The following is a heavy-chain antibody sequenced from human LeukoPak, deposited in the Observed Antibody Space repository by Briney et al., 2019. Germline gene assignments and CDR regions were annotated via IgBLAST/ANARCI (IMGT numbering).Heavy chain of an antibody. CDR2: ISVSGGST. Sequence: GWALTLSRPSSLFTLRSYVMSWVRQPPSKGLEWVSAISVSGGSTYYAHSVQGRLTHSRDNSNNTQYLQMHSLRAEDTAVYYCAKEGYYYDSSGYYLGYWGQGPLVPLSS. CDR3: AKEGYYYDSSGYYLGY. V-gene: IGHV3-23*01. CDR1: LFTLRSYV. J-gene: IGHJ4*02. D-gene: IGHD3-22*01.